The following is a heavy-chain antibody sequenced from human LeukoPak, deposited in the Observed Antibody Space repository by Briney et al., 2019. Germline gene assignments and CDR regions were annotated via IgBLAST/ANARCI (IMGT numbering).Heavy chain of an antibody. D-gene: IGHD1-1*01. CDR3: AREPVQAYYFDY. CDR1: GGSISSHY. J-gene: IGHJ4*02. Sequence: RPSETLSLTCTVSGGSISSHYWSWIRQPPGKGLEWIGYIYYSGSTNYNPSLKSRVTISVDTSKNQFSLKLSSVTAADTAVYYCAREPVQAYYFDYWGQGTLVTVSS. V-gene: IGHV4-59*11. CDR2: IYYSGST.